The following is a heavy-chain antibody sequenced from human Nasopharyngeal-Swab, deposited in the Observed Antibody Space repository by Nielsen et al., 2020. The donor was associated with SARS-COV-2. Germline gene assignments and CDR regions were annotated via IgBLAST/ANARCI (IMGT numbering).Heavy chain of an antibody. Sequence: SVKVSCKASGGTFSSYAITWVRQAPGQGLEWMGRIIPILDIGRYAQKFQGRATITADKSTNTAYMELSSLTSEDTAVYYCARDLWLGTDYYYLGMDVWGQGTTVTVSS. CDR3: ARDLWLGTDYYYLGMDV. V-gene: IGHV1-69*04. CDR2: IIPILDIG. CDR1: GGTFSSYA. J-gene: IGHJ6*02. D-gene: IGHD6-19*01.